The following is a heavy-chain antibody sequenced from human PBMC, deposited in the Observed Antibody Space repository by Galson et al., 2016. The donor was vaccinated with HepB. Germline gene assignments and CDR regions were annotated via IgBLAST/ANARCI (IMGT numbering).Heavy chain of an antibody. CDR3: ARDRHCTSTNCHDLGLDV. CDR2: IWFDGSNQ. V-gene: IGHV3-33*01. D-gene: IGHD2-2*01. CDR1: GFTFSNYG. Sequence: SLRLSCAAAGFTFSNYGMHWVRQAPGKGLEWVAIIWFDGSNQYYADSVKGRFTISRDNSKNTLYLQMNSLRAEDTALYYCARDRHCTSTNCHDLGLDVWGQGTTVTVSS. J-gene: IGHJ6*02.